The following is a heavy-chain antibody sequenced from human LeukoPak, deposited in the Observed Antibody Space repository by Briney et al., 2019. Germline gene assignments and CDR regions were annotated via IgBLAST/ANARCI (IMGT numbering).Heavy chain of an antibody. V-gene: IGHV3-13*01. J-gene: IGHJ4*02. D-gene: IGHD4-17*01. CDR2: IGTAGDT. Sequence: GSLRLSCAASGFTFSSYDRHWVRQATGKGLEWVSAIGTAGDTYYPGSVKGRFTISRENAKNSLYLQMNSLRAGDTAVYYCARGGILDGDYYFDYWDQGTLVTVSS. CDR3: ARGGILDGDYYFDY. CDR1: GFTFSSYD.